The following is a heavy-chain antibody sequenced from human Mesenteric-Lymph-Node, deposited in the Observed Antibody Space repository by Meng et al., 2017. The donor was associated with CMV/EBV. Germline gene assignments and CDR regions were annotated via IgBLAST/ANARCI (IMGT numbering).Heavy chain of an antibody. CDR1: ISSSTW. V-gene: IGHV4-4*02. Sequence: ISSSTWWSWVRQPPGKGLEWIGEISHSGSTTYNPSLKSRVTISVDKSKNQFSLKLSSVTAADTAVYYCARDLRPGIAAAAGGGYYFDYWAREPWSPSPQ. J-gene: IGHJ4*02. CDR2: ISHSGST. CDR3: ARDLRPGIAAAAGGGYYFDY. D-gene: IGHD6-13*01.